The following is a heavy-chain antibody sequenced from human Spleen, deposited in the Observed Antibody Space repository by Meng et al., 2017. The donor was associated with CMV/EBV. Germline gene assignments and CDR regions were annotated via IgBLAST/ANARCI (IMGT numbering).Heavy chain of an antibody. Sequence: GESLKISCAASGFTFTTYGMHWVRQAPGKGLEWVAVIWYDGTNKYYTDSVRGRFTISRDNSQNTLYLQMDRLIAEDTAVYYCAKGDYSNYGNYFDSWGQGTLVTVSS. CDR1: GFTFTTYG. J-gene: IGHJ4*02. D-gene: IGHD4-11*01. CDR2: IWYDGTNK. CDR3: AKGDYSNYGNYFDS. V-gene: IGHV3-33*06.